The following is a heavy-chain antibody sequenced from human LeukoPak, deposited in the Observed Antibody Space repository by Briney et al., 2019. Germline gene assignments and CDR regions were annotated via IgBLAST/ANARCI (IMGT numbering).Heavy chain of an antibody. D-gene: IGHD4-17*01. CDR2: INHSGYT. J-gene: IGHJ4*02. V-gene: IGHV4-34*01. Sequence: PSETLSLTCAVSGVSFYDYYWAWLRQTPGKGLEWIGEINHSGYTNDSPSLKSGVTLSIHTSRKQFSLNLRSVTVAHAGLFFCTRMTTGHDYWGQGTLVTVSS. CDR3: TRMTTGHDY. CDR1: GVSFYDYY.